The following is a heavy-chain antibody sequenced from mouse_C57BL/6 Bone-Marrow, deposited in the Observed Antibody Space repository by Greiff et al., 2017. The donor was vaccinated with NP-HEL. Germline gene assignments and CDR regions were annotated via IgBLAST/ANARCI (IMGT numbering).Heavy chain of an antibody. CDR2: IYPRSGNT. V-gene: IGHV1-81*01. D-gene: IGHD2-10*01. CDR3: AILPWFAY. CDR1: GYTFTSYG. Sequence: VKLMESGAELARPGASVKLSCKASGYTFTSYGISWVKQRTGQGLEWIGEIYPRSGNTYYNEKFKGKATLTADKSSSTAYMELRSLTSEDSAVYFCAILPWFAYWGQGTLVTVSA. J-gene: IGHJ3*01.